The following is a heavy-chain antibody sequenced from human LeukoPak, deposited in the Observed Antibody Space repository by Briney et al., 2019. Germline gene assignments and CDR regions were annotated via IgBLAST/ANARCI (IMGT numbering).Heavy chain of an antibody. CDR2: IYTSGST. J-gene: IGHJ4*02. D-gene: IGHD6-13*01. Sequence: SETLSLTCTVSGGSISSGSYYWSWIRQPAGKGLEWIGRIYTSGSTNYNPSLKSRVTISQDTSKNQFSLKLSSVTAADTAVYYCARASAAAFDYWGQGTLVTVSS. CDR3: ARASAAAFDY. CDR1: GGSISSGSYY. V-gene: IGHV4-61*02.